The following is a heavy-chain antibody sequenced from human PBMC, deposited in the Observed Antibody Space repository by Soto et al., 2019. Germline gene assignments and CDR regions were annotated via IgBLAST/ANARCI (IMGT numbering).Heavy chain of an antibody. D-gene: IGHD3-22*01. J-gene: IGHJ3*02. V-gene: IGHV1-69*13. CDR1: GGTFSSYA. CDR3: ARAIAVITYHDAFDI. Sequence: GASVKVSCKASGGTFSSYAISWVRQAPGQGLEWMGAITPIFGTANYAQKFQGRVTITADESTSTAYMELSSLRSEDTAVYYCARAIAVITYHDAFDIWGQGTMVTVSS. CDR2: ITPIFGTA.